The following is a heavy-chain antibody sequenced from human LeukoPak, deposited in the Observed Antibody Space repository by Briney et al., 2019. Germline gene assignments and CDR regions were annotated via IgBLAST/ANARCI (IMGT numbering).Heavy chain of an antibody. Sequence: GGSLRLSCAASGFTFDDYAMHWVRQAPGRGLEWVSGISWNSGSIGYADSVKGRFTISRDNAKNSLYLQMNSLRAEDTAVYYCARDRSYDILTGKSRYFDYWGQGTLVTVSS. V-gene: IGHV3-9*01. CDR1: GFTFDDYA. CDR2: ISWNSGSI. J-gene: IGHJ4*02. CDR3: ARDRSYDILTGKSRYFDY. D-gene: IGHD3-9*01.